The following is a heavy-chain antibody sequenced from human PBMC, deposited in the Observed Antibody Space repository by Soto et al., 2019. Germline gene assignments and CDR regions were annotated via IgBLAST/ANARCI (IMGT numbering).Heavy chain of an antibody. Sequence: GGSLRLSCAASGFTFSSYSMNWVRQAPGKGLEWVSSISSSSSYIYYADSVKGRFTISRDNAKNSLYLQMNSLRAEDTAVYYCARVFVVVPAATGDWGQGTLVTVSS. CDR3: ARVFVVVPAATGD. J-gene: IGHJ4*02. V-gene: IGHV3-21*01. CDR2: ISSSSSYI. CDR1: GFTFSSYS. D-gene: IGHD2-2*01.